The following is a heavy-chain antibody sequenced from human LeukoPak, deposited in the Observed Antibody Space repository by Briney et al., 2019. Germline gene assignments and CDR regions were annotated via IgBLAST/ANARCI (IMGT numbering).Heavy chain of an antibody. J-gene: IGHJ6*03. CDR2: ISSSGSTI. V-gene: IGHV3-11*04. CDR1: GFTFSDYY. Sequence: GGSLRLSCAASGFTFSDYYMSWIRQAPGKGLEWVSYISSSGSTIYYADSVKGRFTISRDNAKNSLYLQMNSLRAEDTAVYYCARESRPFRRYYMDVWGKGTTVTVSS. CDR3: ARESRPFRRYYMDV.